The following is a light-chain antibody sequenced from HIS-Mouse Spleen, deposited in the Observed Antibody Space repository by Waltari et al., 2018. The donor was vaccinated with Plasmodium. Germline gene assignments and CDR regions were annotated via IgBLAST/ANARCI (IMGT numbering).Light chain of an antibody. Sequence: QPALTQPASVSGSPRHSITIPGTGTSSDVGSYNLPPRYQQPPGKPPKLMMYEGSKRPSGVSNRFSGSKSGNTASLTISGLQAEDEADYYCCSYAGSSTFVVFGGGTKLTVL. CDR2: EGS. CDR1: SSDVGSYNL. J-gene: IGLJ2*01. CDR3: CSYAGSSTFVV. V-gene: IGLV2-23*03.